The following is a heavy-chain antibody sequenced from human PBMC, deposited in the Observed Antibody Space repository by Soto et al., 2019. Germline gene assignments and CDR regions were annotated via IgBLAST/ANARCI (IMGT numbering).Heavy chain of an antibody. J-gene: IGHJ4*02. D-gene: IGHD1-26*01. Sequence: QVQLVESGGGVVQPGRSLRLSCAASGFTFSSYAMHWVRQAPGKGLEWVAVISYDGSNTYYADSVKGRFTISRDNSKNTLYLQMNSRRAEDTSVYYCARVNVGAFDYWGQGTLVTVSS. CDR3: ARVNVGAFDY. CDR2: ISYDGSNT. CDR1: GFTFSSYA. V-gene: IGHV3-30-3*01.